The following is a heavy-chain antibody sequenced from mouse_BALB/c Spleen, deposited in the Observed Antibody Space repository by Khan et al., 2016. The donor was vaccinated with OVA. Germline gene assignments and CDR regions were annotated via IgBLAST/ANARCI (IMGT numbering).Heavy chain of an antibody. V-gene: IGHV2-6-5*01. CDR3: AKGVWSYYYTLDY. CDR2: IWGGGST. Sequence: VQLQQSGPGLVAPSQNLSITCTVSGFSLSDYGVSWIRQPPGKGLEWLGVIWGGGSTYYNSALNSRLSISKDNSKGQAFLKMSRLQSDDTAMYYCAKGVWSYYYTLDYWGQGTSVTVSS. CDR1: GFSLSDYG. J-gene: IGHJ4*01.